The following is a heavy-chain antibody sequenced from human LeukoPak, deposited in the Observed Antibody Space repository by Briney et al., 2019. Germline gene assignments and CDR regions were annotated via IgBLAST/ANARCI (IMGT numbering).Heavy chain of an antibody. Sequence: ETLSLTCTVSGGSISSHYWSWIRQPPGKGLEWVGRIKSKTDGGTTDYAAPVKGRFTISRDDSKNTLYLQMNSLKTEDTAVYYCTTDLLMVRGVITHYYYYYGMDVWGQGTTVTVSS. CDR1: GGSISSHY. CDR2: IKSKTDGGTT. D-gene: IGHD3-10*01. V-gene: IGHV3-15*01. CDR3: TTDLLMVRGVITHYYYYYGMDV. J-gene: IGHJ6*02.